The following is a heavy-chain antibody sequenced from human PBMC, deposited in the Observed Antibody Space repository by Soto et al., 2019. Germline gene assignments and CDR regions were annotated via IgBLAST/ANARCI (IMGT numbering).Heavy chain of an antibody. CDR2: ISAYNGNT. D-gene: IGHD2-15*01. CDR3: ARSRVVAASPYYYYGMDV. Sequence: ASVKVSCKASGYTFTSYGISWVRQAPGQGLEWMGWISAYNGNTNYAQKLQGRVTMTTDTSTSTAYMELRSLRSEDTAVYYCARSRVVAASPYYYYGMDVWGQGTKVTSP. J-gene: IGHJ6*02. CDR1: GYTFTSYG. V-gene: IGHV1-18*01.